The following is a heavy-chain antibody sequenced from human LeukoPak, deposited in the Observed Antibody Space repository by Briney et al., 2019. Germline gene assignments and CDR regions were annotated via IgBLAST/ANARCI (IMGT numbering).Heavy chain of an antibody. Sequence: GGSLRLSCAASGFTFTKYWMTWVRQAPGKGLEWVGNIKQDGSDKNYMDSVKGRFTISRDNSKNTLYLQMNSLRAEDTAVYYCARDNVDFWSGYPGGYYYYMDVWGKGTTVTVSS. CDR3: ARDNVDFWSGYPGGYYYYMDV. J-gene: IGHJ6*03. CDR2: IKQDGSDK. V-gene: IGHV3-7*01. D-gene: IGHD3-3*01. CDR1: GFTFTKYW.